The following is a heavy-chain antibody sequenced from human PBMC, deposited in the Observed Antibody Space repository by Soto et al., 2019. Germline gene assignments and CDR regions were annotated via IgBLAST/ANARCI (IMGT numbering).Heavy chain of an antibody. CDR2: ISDSGGST. V-gene: IGHV3-23*01. CDR3: AKDGGWSLAVAGLFDY. J-gene: IGHJ4*02. CDR1: GSTFSSDD. Sequence: GGSLRLSCVVSGSTFSSDDMSWVRQAPGRGLEWVSGISDSGGSTYYADSVKGRFTISRDNAKNTLYLQMKSLRVEDTALYYCAKDGGWSLAVAGLFDYWAPGNQVTVS. D-gene: IGHD6-19*01.